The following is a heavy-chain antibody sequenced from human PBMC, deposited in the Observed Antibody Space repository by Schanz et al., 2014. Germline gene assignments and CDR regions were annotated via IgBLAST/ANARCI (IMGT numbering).Heavy chain of an antibody. J-gene: IGHJ6*02. CDR1: RIIFGTYS. CDR2: INSRSNFI. Sequence: VQLVDSGGGLVKPGGSLRLSCTASRIIFGTYSMNWIRQTPKGLEWVSSINSRSNFIYYADSVKGRFIISRDNAKNSLYLQMNRLRAEDTAVYYCATEGPRGTRHPINYYYAMDNWGQGTKVTV. D-gene: IGHD6-6*01. V-gene: IGHV3-21*02. CDR3: ATEGPRGTRHPINYYYAMDN.